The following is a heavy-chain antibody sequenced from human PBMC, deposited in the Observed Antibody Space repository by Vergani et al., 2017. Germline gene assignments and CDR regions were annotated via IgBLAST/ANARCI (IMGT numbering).Heavy chain of an antibody. V-gene: IGHV3-23*01. D-gene: IGHD3-10*01. J-gene: IGHJ5*02. Sequence: EVQFLESGGGLVQPGGSLRLSCEASGFTFSAYAMSWVRQAPGKGLEWVSAISGYGDNTYSADSVKGRFTISRDNSKNSLFLQMDNLRADDTAVYYCVREASSSAWFGYFDPWGQGTLVTVSS. CDR2: ISGYGDNT. CDR3: VREASSSAWFGYFDP. CDR1: GFTFSAYA.